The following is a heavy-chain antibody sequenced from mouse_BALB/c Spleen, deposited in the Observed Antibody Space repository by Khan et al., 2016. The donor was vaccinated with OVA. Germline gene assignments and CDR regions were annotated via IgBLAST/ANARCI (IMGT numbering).Heavy chain of an antibody. D-gene: IGHD1-1*01. Sequence: VQLKQSGPELVKPGASGKVSCKASGYSFTDSNMFWVKQSHGKSLEWIGYIDPYNGGTSYNQKFKGKATLTVDKSSSTAFMHLSSLTSEDSAVFYCARTDYYGSVYCFGFWGQGTTLTVAS. V-gene: IGHV1S135*01. CDR2: IDPYNGGT. CDR3: ARTDYYGSVYCFGF. J-gene: IGHJ2*01. CDR1: GYSFTDSN.